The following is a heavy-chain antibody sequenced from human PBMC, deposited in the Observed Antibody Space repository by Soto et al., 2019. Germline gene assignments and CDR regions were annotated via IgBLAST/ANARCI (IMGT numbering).Heavy chain of an antibody. CDR1: GFTFSSYG. CDR3: AKPMVRGVIITPKTPYYYGMDV. Sequence: QVQLVESGGDVVQPGRSLRLSCAASGFTFSSYGMHWVRQAPGKGLEWVAVISYDGSNKYYADYVNGRFTISRDNSKNTLCLQMNRVRAEGTAVYYCAKPMVRGVIITPKTPYYYGMDVWGQGPTVTVSS. J-gene: IGHJ6*02. D-gene: IGHD3-10*01. V-gene: IGHV3-30*18. CDR2: ISYDGSNK.